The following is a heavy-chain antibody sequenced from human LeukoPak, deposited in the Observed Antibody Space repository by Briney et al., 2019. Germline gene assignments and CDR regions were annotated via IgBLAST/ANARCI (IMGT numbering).Heavy chain of an antibody. Sequence: GGSLRLSCASSGFAFSDYEMNWVRQAPANGLEWVSYISSSGSIIYYADSVKGRFTISRDNAKRSLFLQMNSLRVEDTAVYYCARTMWGFDYWGQGTLVTVSS. CDR3: ARTMWGFDY. V-gene: IGHV3-48*03. CDR2: ISSSGSII. CDR1: GFAFSDYE. J-gene: IGHJ4*02. D-gene: IGHD7-27*01.